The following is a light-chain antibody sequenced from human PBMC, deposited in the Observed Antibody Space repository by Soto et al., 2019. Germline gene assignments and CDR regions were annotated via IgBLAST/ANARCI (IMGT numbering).Light chain of an antibody. J-gene: IGKJ4*01. CDR1: RDIHTW. CDR2: GAS. V-gene: IGKV1-12*01. Sequence: DFQMTQSPSSVSASVGDRVTITCRASRDIHTWLAWYQQKPGKAPKLLIYGASTLQSGVPSSFSGGGSGTEFILTISNLQPEDFATYYCHQANNLPLTFGGGTKVEI. CDR3: HQANNLPLT.